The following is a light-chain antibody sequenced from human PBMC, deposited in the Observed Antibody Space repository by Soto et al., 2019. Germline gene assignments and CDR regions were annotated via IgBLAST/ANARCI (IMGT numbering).Light chain of an antibody. Sequence: QPVVTQEPSFSVSPGGTVTLTCGLSSGSVSTNYYPSWYQQTPGQAPRTLIYSTNTRSSGVPDRFSGSILGNKAALTITGAQADDESDYYCVLYMGSGIKVFGGGTKLTVL. CDR2: STN. CDR3: VLYMGSGIKV. V-gene: IGLV8-61*01. J-gene: IGLJ3*02. CDR1: SGSVSTNYY.